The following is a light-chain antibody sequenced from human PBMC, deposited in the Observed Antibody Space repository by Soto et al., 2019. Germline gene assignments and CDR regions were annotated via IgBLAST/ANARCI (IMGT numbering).Light chain of an antibody. CDR3: SSYTRGSTLV. V-gene: IGLV2-14*01. J-gene: IGLJ3*02. CDR2: EVS. CDR1: SSDVGGYNY. Sequence: QSALTQPASVSGSPGQSITISCTGTSSDVGGYNYVSWYQQHPDKAPKLMIYEVSNRPSGVSNRFSGSKSGNTASLTISGLQSEDEGNYYCSSYTRGSTLVFGGGTQVTVL.